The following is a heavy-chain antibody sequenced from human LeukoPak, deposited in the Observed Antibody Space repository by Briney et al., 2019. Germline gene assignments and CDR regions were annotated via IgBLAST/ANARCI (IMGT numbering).Heavy chain of an antibody. J-gene: IGHJ6*02. V-gene: IGHV3-23*01. CDR1: GFTFSSYA. D-gene: IGHD6-6*01. CDR2: ISGSGGST. CDR3: ARSAARLRYYYAMDV. Sequence: PGGSLRLSCAASGFTFSSYAMSWVRQAPGKGLEWVSGISGSGGSTYYADSVKGRFTISRHNSKNTLYLQMSSLRAEDTAVYFCARSAARLRYYYAMDVWGQGTTVTVCS.